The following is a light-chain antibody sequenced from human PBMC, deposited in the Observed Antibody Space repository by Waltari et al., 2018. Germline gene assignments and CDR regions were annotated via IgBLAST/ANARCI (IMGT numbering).Light chain of an antibody. Sequence: DIQMTQSPSSLSASVGDRVTITCRASENVNSYLNWYQQKPGKAPKPLIYKASTLQSGVPSRFSVSGTGTDYTFTISNLQAEDVATYYCQHGYGSPFSFGQGTRVEIK. CDR1: ENVNSY. CDR2: KAS. CDR3: QHGYGSPFS. V-gene: IGKV1-39*01. J-gene: IGKJ2*03.